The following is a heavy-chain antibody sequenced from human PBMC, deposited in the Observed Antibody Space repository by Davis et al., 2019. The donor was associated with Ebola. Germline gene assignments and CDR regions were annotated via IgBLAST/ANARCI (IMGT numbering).Heavy chain of an antibody. Sequence: GESLKISCAASGFTFSGSAMHWVRQASGKGLEWVGRIRSKANSYATAYAASVKGRFTISRDDSKNTAYLQMNSLKTEDTAVYYWTGSDGDYDYWGQGTLVTVSS. CDR3: TGSDGDYDY. CDR1: GFTFSGSA. J-gene: IGHJ4*02. D-gene: IGHD4-17*01. CDR2: IRSKANSYAT. V-gene: IGHV3-73*01.